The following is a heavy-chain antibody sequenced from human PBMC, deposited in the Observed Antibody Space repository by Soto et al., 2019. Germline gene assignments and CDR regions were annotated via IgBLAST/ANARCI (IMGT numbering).Heavy chain of an antibody. CDR3: AKEGVRLGQYDYSDC. D-gene: IGHD3-16*01. Sequence: EVHLLESGGALVQPGGSLRLSCAASGFTLSDYAMSWVRQAPGKGLEWVSSISDSRTYYADSVKGRFSISRDSSKNTVYLQMQSLRAEDTAVYYCAKEGVRLGQYDYSDCWGQGTLVTVSS. CDR1: GFTLSDYA. J-gene: IGHJ4*02. V-gene: IGHV3-23*01. CDR2: ISDSRT.